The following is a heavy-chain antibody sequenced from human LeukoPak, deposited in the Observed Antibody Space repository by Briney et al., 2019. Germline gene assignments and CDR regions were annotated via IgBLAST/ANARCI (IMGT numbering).Heavy chain of an antibody. D-gene: IGHD1-26*01. J-gene: IGHJ4*02. CDR2: IKQDGSEK. CDR1: GFTFSSYW. V-gene: IGHV3-7*03. Sequence: GGSLRLSCAASGFTFSSYWMSWVRQAPGKGLEWVANIKQDGSEKYYVDSVKGRFTISRDNSKNTLYLQMNSLRAGDTAVYYCAKDPIFSGSYGVFDSWGQGTLVTVSS. CDR3: AKDPIFSGSYGVFDS.